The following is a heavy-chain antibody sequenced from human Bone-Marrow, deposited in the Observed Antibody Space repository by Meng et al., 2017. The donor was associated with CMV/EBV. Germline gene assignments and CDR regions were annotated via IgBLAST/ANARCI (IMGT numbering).Heavy chain of an antibody. CDR3: ARGLRGVRFLEWLPYYFDY. CDR1: SFSGYY. J-gene: IGHJ4*02. D-gene: IGHD3-3*01. Sequence: SFSGYYWNWIRQPPGKGLEWIGELHHSGSTNYNPSLKSRVTISVDTSKNQFSLKLSSVTAADTAVYYCARGLRGVRFLEWLPYYFDYWGQGTLVTVSS. V-gene: IGHV4-34*01. CDR2: LHHSGST.